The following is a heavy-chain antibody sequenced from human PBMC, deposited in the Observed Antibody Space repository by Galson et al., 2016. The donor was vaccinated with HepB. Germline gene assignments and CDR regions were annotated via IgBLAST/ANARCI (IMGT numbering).Heavy chain of an antibody. CDR3: ARDGGYYGMDA. V-gene: IGHV3-53*01. Sequence: SLRLSCAVSGFTVSMNYMSWVRQAPGKGLEWVSVIYSGGNTYYVDSVKGRFTISRDNSKTTLYLQMNSLRAEDTAVYYCARDGGYYGMDAWGQGTTVTVSS. CDR1: GFTVSMNY. J-gene: IGHJ6*02. D-gene: IGHD2-15*01. CDR2: IYSGGNT.